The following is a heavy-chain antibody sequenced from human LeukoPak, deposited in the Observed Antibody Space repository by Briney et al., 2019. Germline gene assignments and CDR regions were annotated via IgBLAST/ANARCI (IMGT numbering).Heavy chain of an antibody. Sequence: PSETLSLTCTVSGGFISSSSYYWGWIRQPPGKGLEWIGYIYYSGSTNYNPSLKSRVTISVDTSKNQFSLKLSSVTAADTAVYYCARERGDGSGSYYNWKANYYYYYYMDVWGKGTTVTVSS. CDR3: ARERGDGSGSYYNWKANYYYYYYMDV. CDR1: GGFISSSSYY. J-gene: IGHJ6*03. CDR2: IYYSGST. V-gene: IGHV4-61*01. D-gene: IGHD3-10*01.